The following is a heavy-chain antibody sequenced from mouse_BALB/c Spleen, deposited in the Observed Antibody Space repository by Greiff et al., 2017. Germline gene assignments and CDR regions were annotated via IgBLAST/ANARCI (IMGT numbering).Heavy chain of an antibody. CDR1: GFTFSSYT. J-gene: IGHJ4*01. V-gene: IGHV5-6-4*01. D-gene: IGHD2-1*01. Sequence: EVQLVESGGGLVKPGGSLKLSCAASGFTFSSYTMSWVRQTPEKRLEWVATISSGGSYTYYPDSVKGRFTISRDNAKNTLYLQMSSLKSEDTAMYYCTRKNYGKSMDYWGQGTSVTVSS. CDR3: TRKNYGKSMDY. CDR2: ISSGGSYT.